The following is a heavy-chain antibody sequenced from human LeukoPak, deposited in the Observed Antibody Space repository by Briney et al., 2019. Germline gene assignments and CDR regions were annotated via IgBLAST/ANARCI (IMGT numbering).Heavy chain of an antibody. D-gene: IGHD3-16*01. CDR3: ARDVWGGYFDY. CDR2: IYYSGST. Sequence: SETLSLTCTVSGGSISSYYWSWIRQPPGKGLEWIGYIYYSGSTNYNPSLKSRVTISVDTSKNQFSLKLSSVTAADTAVYYCARDVWGGYFDYWGQGALVTVSS. V-gene: IGHV4-59*01. J-gene: IGHJ4*02. CDR1: GGSISSYY.